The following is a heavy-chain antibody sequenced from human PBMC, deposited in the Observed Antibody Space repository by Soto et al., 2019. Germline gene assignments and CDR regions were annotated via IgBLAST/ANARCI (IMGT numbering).Heavy chain of an antibody. CDR3: ARMLEIPKMAVARYYFDY. CDR2: IFSNDEK. V-gene: IGHV2-26*01. Sequence: SVPTLVNPTETLTLTCTVSGFSLSNARMGVSWIRQPPGKALEWLAHIFSNDEKSYSTSLKSRLTISKDTSKSQVVLTMTNMDPVGTATYYCARMLEIPKMAVARYYFDYWGQGTLVTVSS. J-gene: IGHJ4*02. D-gene: IGHD6-19*01. CDR1: GFSLSNARMG.